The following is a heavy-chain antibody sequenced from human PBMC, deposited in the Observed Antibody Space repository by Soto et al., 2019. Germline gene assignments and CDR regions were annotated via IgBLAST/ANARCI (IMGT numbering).Heavy chain of an antibody. D-gene: IGHD4-4*01. CDR2: IYYSGST. CDR1: GDSISSIIYH. J-gene: IGHJ4*02. CDR3: ARSGGLQHIDY. Sequence: SDTLSLTFTFSGDSISSIIYHWGWIRQPPGKGLEWIGSIYYSGSTYYNPSLKSRVTISVDTSKNQFSLKLSSVTAADTAVHYCARSGGLQHIDYWGQG. V-gene: IGHV4-39*01.